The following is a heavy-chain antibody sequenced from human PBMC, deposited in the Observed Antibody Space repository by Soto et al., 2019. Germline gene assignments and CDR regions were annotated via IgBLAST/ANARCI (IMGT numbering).Heavy chain of an antibody. V-gene: IGHV3-30-3*01. Sequence: SLRLSCAASGFTFSSYAMHWVRQAPGKGLEWVAVISYDGINKYYADSVKGRFTISRDNSKNTLYLQMNSLRAEDTAVYHCARGGDIVVVPAAKDYYGMEVWGQGTTVTVSS. J-gene: IGHJ6*02. CDR1: GFTFSSYA. CDR3: ARGGDIVVVPAAKDYYGMEV. D-gene: IGHD2-2*01. CDR2: ISYDGINK.